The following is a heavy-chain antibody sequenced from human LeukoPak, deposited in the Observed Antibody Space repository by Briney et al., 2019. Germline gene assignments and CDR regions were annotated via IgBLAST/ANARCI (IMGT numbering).Heavy chain of an antibody. D-gene: IGHD2-21*02. J-gene: IGHJ4*02. CDR1: GGSISSGSYY. CDR3: ARFSATPQYCGGDCYSS. V-gene: IGHV4-61*02. Sequence: SQTLSLTRTVSGGSISSGSYYWSWIRQPAGKGLEWIGRIYTSGSTNYNPSLKSRVTISVDTSKNQFSLKLSSVTAADTAVYYCARFSATPQYCGGDCYSSWGQGTLVTVSS. CDR2: IYTSGST.